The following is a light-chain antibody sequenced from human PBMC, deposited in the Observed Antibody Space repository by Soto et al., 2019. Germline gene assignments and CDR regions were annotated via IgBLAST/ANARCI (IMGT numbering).Light chain of an antibody. V-gene: IGKV3-15*01. CDR2: GAS. CDR3: QQYNNWPPLYT. CDR1: QNVNNN. J-gene: IGKJ2*01. Sequence: IVMTQSPAILSVSPGERATLSCRASQNVNNNLAWYQQKPGQAPRLLIYGASSRATDIPARFSGSGSGTEFTLTITSLQSEDFAVYFCQQYNNWPPLYTFGQGTKLEIK.